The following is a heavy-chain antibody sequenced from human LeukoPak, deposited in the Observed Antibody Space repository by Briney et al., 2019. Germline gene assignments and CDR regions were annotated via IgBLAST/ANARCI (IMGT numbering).Heavy chain of an antibody. CDR2: ISSSSSYI. V-gene: IGHV3-21*01. CDR1: GFTFSSYS. J-gene: IGHJ3*02. CDR3: ARDVPYYYESSGYYSLGFDI. Sequence: PGGSLRLSCAASGFTFSSYSMNWVRQAPGKGLEWVSSISSSSSYIYYADSVKGRFTISRDNAKNSLYLQMNSLRAKDTAVYYCARDVPYYYESSGYYSLGFDIWGQGTMVTVSS. D-gene: IGHD3-22*01.